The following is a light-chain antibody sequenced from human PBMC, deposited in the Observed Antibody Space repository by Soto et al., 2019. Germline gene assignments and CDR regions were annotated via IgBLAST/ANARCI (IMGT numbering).Light chain of an antibody. CDR2: GNS. Sequence: QSVLTQPPSVSGAPGQRVTISCTGSSSNIGAGYDVHWYQQLPGTAPKLLIYGNSNRPSGVPDRFSGSKSGTSASLAITGLEAEDDADYCWQSDGSSLSVLFGGGTKLTVL. CDR3: QSDGSSLSVL. CDR1: SSNIGAGYD. J-gene: IGLJ2*01. V-gene: IGLV1-40*01.